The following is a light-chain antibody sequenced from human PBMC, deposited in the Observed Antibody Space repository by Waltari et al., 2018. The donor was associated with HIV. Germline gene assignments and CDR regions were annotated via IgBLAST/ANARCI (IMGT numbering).Light chain of an antibody. J-gene: IGLJ2*01. Sequence: QSVLTQPPSVSATPGQKVTISCSGSSSNIGYNYVFWYQQLPGTAPKLLIYDNNKRPSGIPDRFSGPKSGTSATLGITGLQTGDEADYYCATWDSGLSAVVFGGGTKLTVL. CDR3: ATWDSGLSAVV. CDR2: DNN. CDR1: SSNIGYNY. V-gene: IGLV1-51*01.